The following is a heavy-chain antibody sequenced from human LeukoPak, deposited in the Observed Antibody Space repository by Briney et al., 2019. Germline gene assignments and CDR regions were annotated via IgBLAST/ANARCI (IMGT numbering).Heavy chain of an antibody. D-gene: IGHD4-17*01. Sequence: SETLSLTCSVSGGSISSSGHYWGWIRLSPEKGLDWIGSIYSNGNTYYNPSVKSRVTISVDTSKNQFSLKLTSVTAAETAVYYCARSATVTTGYFDYWGQGALVTVSS. J-gene: IGHJ4*02. CDR3: ARSATVTTGYFDY. CDR1: GGSISSSGHY. CDR2: IYSNGNT. V-gene: IGHV4-39*07.